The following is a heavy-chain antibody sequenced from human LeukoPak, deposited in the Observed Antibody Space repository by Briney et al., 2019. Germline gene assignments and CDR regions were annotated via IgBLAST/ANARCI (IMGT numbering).Heavy chain of an antibody. D-gene: IGHD3-10*01. CDR2: IRGKAYGGTT. Sequence: GGSLRLSCTASGFTFGDYAMSWFRQAPGKGLEWVGFIRGKAYGGTTEYAASVKGRFTISRDDSKSIAYLQMNSLKTEDTAVYYCTRDRVISKNYYYYGMDVWGQGTMVTVSS. V-gene: IGHV3-49*03. J-gene: IGHJ6*02. CDR1: GFTFGDYA. CDR3: TRDRVISKNYYYYGMDV.